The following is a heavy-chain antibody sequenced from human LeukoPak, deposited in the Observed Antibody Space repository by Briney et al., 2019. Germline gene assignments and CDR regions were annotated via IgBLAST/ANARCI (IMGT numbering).Heavy chain of an antibody. CDR2: INHSGST. Sequence: GSLSLTCAVYGGSFSGYYWSWIRQPPGKGLEWIGEINHSGSTNYNPYLKSRVTISVDTSKNQFSLKLSSVSAADRDVYYCARVNGSGYYDYWGQGTLVTVSS. D-gene: IGHD3-22*01. J-gene: IGHJ4*02. CDR3: ARVNGSGYYDY. V-gene: IGHV4-34*01. CDR1: GGSFSGYY.